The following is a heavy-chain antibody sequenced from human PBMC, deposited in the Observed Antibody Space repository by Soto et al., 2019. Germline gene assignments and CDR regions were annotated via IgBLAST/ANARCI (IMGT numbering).Heavy chain of an antibody. D-gene: IGHD3-16*01. Sequence: QVQIVESGGGVVQPGRSLRLSCAASGFTSSTYGIQGVGQAPGKGLEWVAVISYDGSNKYYADSVKGRFTISRDNSKNTLYLQMNSLRNEDTAVYYCAGGWRWGDYWGQGTLVTVSS. CDR3: AGGWRWGDY. J-gene: IGHJ4*02. CDR2: ISYDGSNK. V-gene: IGHV3-30*03. CDR1: GFTSSTYG.